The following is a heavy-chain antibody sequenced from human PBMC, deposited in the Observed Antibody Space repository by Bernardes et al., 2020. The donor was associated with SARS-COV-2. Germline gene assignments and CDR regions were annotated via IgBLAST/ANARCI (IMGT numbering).Heavy chain of an antibody. CDR2: ISRSNTYI. CDR1: GFTFSSYS. Sequence: GRSLRVSCAGSGFTFSSYSMNWVRQAPGKGLEWVSSISRSNTYIYYADSVKGRFTISRDNAKNSLYLQMNSLSAEDTALYYCVRSTIVPAAMWGFYYGMDVWGQGTTVTVSS. J-gene: IGHJ6*02. V-gene: IGHV3-21*01. D-gene: IGHD2-2*01. CDR3: VRSTIVPAAMWGFYYGMDV.